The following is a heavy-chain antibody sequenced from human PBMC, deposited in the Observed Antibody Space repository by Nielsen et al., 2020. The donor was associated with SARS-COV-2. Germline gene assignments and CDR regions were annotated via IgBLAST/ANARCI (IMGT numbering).Heavy chain of an antibody. CDR1: GFTFSSYG. D-gene: IGHD6-19*01. Sequence: GESLKISCAASGFTFSSYGMHWVRQAPGKGLEWVAVISYDGSNKYYADSVKGRFTISRDNSKNTLYLQMNSLRAEDTAVYYCASLAGTNAFDIWGQGTMVTVSS. CDR3: ASLAGTNAFDI. V-gene: IGHV3-30*03. J-gene: IGHJ3*02. CDR2: ISYDGSNK.